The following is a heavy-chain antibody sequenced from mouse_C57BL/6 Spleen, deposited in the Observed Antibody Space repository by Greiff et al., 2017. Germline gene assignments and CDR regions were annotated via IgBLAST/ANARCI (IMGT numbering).Heavy chain of an antibody. J-gene: IGHJ3*01. D-gene: IGHD2-2*01. CDR2: INPNNGGT. V-gene: IGHV1-26*01. Sequence: VQLKQSGPELVKPGASVKISCKASGYTFTDYYMNWVKQSHGKSLEWIGDINPNNGGTSYNQKFKGKATLTVDKSSSTAYMELRSLTSEDSAVYYCARNGYDGFAYWGQGTLVTVSA. CDR1: GYTFTDYY. CDR3: ARNGYDGFAY.